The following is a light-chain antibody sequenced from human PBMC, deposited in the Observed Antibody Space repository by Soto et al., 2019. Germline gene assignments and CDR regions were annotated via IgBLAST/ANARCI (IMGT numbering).Light chain of an antibody. Sequence: QSVLTQPASVSGSPGQSITISCTGTSRDVGGYNYVSWYQQHPGKAPKLMIYEVSNRPSGVSNRFSGSKSGNTASLTISGLQAEDEADYYCSSYTSSSTPRVFGTGTKVTVL. J-gene: IGLJ1*01. CDR2: EVS. CDR3: SSYTSSSTPRV. V-gene: IGLV2-14*01. CDR1: SRDVGGYNY.